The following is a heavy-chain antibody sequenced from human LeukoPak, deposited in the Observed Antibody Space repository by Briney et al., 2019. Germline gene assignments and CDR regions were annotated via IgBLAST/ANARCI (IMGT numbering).Heavy chain of an antibody. Sequence: SETLSLTCTVSGGSISNYYWSWIRQPPGKGLELIGYIYYSGRTNYRSTNYNPSLNSRVTMSVDTSKNQFSLSLSSVTPTDTAVYYCARDIRDGTQGADWYFDLWGRGTLVTVSS. CDR2: IYYSGRTNYRST. V-gene: IGHV4-59*01. J-gene: IGHJ2*01. CDR1: GGSISNYY. D-gene: IGHD5-24*01. CDR3: ARDIRDGTQGADWYFDL.